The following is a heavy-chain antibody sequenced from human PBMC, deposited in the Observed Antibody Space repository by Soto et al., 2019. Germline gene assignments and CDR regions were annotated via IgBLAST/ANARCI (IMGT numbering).Heavy chain of an antibody. J-gene: IGHJ4*02. D-gene: IGHD6-19*01. CDR1: GFTFSSYA. V-gene: IGHV3-23*01. Sequence: EVQLLESGGCLVQPGGSLRLSCAASGFTFSSYAMSWVRQAPGKGLEWVSAISGSGGSTYYADSLKGRFTISRDNSKNTLYLQMNSLRAEDTAVYYCAKTGGIAVAGSFDYWGQGTLVTVSS. CDR2: ISGSGGST. CDR3: AKTGGIAVAGSFDY.